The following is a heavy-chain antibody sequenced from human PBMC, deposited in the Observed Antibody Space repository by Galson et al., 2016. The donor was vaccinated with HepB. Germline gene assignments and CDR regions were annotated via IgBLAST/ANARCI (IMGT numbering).Heavy chain of an antibody. D-gene: IGHD6-19*01. CDR3: ARAATALRSGWRTLAPRFYYNGMDV. V-gene: IGHV6-1*01. Sequence: LEWLGGTYSKSKWHYDYADSVKSRITINPDTSKNQFSLQLSSVTPEDTAVYYCARAATALRSGWRTLAPRFYYNGMDVWGQGTTVTVSS. CDR2: TYSKSKWHY. J-gene: IGHJ6*02.